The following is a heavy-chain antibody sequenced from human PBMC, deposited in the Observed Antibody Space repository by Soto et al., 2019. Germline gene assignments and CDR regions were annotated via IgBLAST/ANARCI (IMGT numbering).Heavy chain of an antibody. Sequence: ASVKVSCKASGYSFTSYYMHWVRQAPGQGLEWMGIINPSGGSTSYAQKFQGRVTMTRDTSTSTVYMELSSLRSEDTAVYYCARYAILAPDPFVPSWFAPCGQRTLVLVSS. V-gene: IGHV1-46*03. CDR2: INPSGGST. D-gene: IGHD2-21*01. CDR3: ARYAILAPDPFVPSWFAP. J-gene: IGHJ5*02. CDR1: GYSFTSYY.